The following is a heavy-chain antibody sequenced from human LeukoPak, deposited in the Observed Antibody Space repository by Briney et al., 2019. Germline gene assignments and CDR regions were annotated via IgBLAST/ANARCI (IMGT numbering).Heavy chain of an antibody. CDR2: ISGSGGST. D-gene: IGHD3-10*01. CDR3: ARIGSGRNYMDV. Sequence: PGGSLRLSCAASGFTFSSYAMSWVRQAPGKGLEWVSAISGSGGSTYYADSVKGRFTISRDNSKNTLYLQINSLRAEDTTVYYCARIGSGRNYMDVWGKGTTVTVSS. J-gene: IGHJ6*03. CDR1: GFTFSSYA. V-gene: IGHV3-23*01.